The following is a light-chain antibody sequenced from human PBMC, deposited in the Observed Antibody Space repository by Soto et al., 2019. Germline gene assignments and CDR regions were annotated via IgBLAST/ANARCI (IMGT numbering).Light chain of an antibody. Sequence: DIQMTQSPSTLSASVGERVTITCRASQSLSSWLAWYQQKPGKAPKSLIYKASSLESGVPSRFSGSGSGTEFTLTISSLHHDDFATYYCQQYISYPITFGQGTRLEIK. J-gene: IGKJ5*01. CDR3: QQYISYPIT. CDR2: KAS. CDR1: QSLSSW. V-gene: IGKV1-5*03.